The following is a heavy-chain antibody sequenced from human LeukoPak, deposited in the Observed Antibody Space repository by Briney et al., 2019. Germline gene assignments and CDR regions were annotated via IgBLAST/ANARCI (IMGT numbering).Heavy chain of an antibody. D-gene: IGHD3-3*01. Sequence: SGALSLTCTVSGGSISSYYWSWIRQPPGKGLEWIGYIFNSGGTNYNPSLKSRVTISVDTSKNQFSLKLSSVTAADTPVYYCARAYTIFGVVIPSGPFDIWGQGTMVTVSS. CDR2: IFNSGGT. CDR3: ARAYTIFGVVIPSGPFDI. CDR1: GGSISSYY. J-gene: IGHJ3*02. V-gene: IGHV4-59*01.